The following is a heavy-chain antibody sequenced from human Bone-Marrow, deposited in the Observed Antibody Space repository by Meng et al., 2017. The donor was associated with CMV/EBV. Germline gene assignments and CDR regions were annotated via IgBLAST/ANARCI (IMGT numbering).Heavy chain of an antibody. V-gene: IGHV1-18*01. CDR1: GYTFTSYG. CDR3: ARRGPSYCGVDCLAWFDP. D-gene: IGHD2-21*01. CDR2: IRVYNGDT. J-gene: IGHJ5*02. Sequence: ASVKVSCKASGYTFTSYGINWVRQAPGQGLEWMGWIRVYNGDTKYAQKFQGRVTMTTDTSTSTAYMELRSLRSDYTAVYYCARRGPSYCGVDCLAWFDPWGQGTLVTVSS.